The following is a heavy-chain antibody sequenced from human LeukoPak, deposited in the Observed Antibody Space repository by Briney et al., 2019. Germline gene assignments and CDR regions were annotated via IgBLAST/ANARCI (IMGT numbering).Heavy chain of an antibody. Sequence: GRTLRLSCAASGYILSIYRMHCVPHPPGKGVVWVLRINSDGSSTSYADSFKGGFTNPRDNAKNTLYLRMNSLRAEDPAVYYCARNSGGYCSGGSGAYYYYYIDVWGKGTTVTVSS. CDR1: GYILSIYR. CDR3: ARNSGGYCSGGSGAYYYYYIDV. D-gene: IGHD2-15*01. V-gene: IGHV3-74*01. J-gene: IGHJ6*03. CDR2: INSDGSST.